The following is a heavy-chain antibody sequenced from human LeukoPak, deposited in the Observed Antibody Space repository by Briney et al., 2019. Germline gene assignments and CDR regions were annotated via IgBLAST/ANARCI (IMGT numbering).Heavy chain of an antibody. CDR1: GGSISSSSYY. Sequence: PSETLSLTCTVSGGSISSSSYYWGWIRQPPGKGLEWIGYIYYSGSTNYNPSLKSRVTISVDTSKNQFSLKLSSVTAADTAVYYCARTMYYYDSSGYLYWGQGTLVTVSS. J-gene: IGHJ4*02. V-gene: IGHV4-61*05. D-gene: IGHD3-22*01. CDR2: IYYSGST. CDR3: ARTMYYYDSSGYLY.